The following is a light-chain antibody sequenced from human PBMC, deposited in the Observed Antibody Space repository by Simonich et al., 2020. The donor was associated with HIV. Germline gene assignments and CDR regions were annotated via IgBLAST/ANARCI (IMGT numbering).Light chain of an antibody. J-gene: IGKJ1*01. CDR3: QQYGSSPWT. Sequence: EIVLTQSPGTLSLSPGERAPLSCRASQSVSSSYLAWYQKKPGQAPRLLIYGASSRATGIPDRFSGSGSGTDFTLTISRLEPEDFAVYYCQQYGSSPWTFGQGTKVEIK. CDR1: QSVSSSY. V-gene: IGKV3-20*01. CDR2: GAS.